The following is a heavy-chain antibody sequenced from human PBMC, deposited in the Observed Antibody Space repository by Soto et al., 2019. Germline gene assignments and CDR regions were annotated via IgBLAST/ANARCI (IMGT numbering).Heavy chain of an antibody. V-gene: IGHV3-23*01. CDR1: GFTFTNYA. J-gene: IGHJ6*02. D-gene: IGHD1-26*01. CDR2: ISGSGSST. CDR3: AYFTALNYYYGMDV. Sequence: EVQLLESGGGLVQPGGSLRLSCAASGFTFTNYAMSWVRQAPGKGLEWVSAISGSGSSTYYADSVKGRFTISRDNSENPPFPPMNRPRAEDTAVYYCAYFTALNYYYGMDVWGQGTTVTVSS.